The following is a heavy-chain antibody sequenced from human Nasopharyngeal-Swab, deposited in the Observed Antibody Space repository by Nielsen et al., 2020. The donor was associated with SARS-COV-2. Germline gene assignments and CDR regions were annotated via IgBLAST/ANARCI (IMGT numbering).Heavy chain of an antibody. Sequence: SETLSLTCAVSGVSVASGSYFWSWVRQPAGKGLEWIGHIYTSGKTNYNPSLMSRLTISVDASKNQFSLRLTSVTAADTAVYYCAREDRWTLTSFYYALDVWGQGSAVTVSS. CDR3: AREDRWTLTSFYYALDV. D-gene: IGHD4-17*01. J-gene: IGHJ6*02. CDR2: IYTSGKT. V-gene: IGHV4-61*09. CDR1: GVSVASGSYF.